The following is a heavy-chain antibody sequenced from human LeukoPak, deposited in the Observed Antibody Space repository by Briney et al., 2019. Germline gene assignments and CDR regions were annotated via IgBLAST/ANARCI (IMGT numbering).Heavy chain of an antibody. V-gene: IGHV3-23*01. CDR2: IGGSGDST. CDR1: GLRFSGQY. CDR3: AKDPLEQLSTIYFQN. D-gene: IGHD6-6*01. J-gene: IGHJ1*01. Sequence: GGSLRLSCAASGLRFSGQYMIWIRQAPGKGLEWVSAIGGSGDSTYYADSVKGRFTISRDNSQNTLYLQMNSLRAEDTAVYYCAKDPLEQLSTIYFQNWGQGTLVTVSS.